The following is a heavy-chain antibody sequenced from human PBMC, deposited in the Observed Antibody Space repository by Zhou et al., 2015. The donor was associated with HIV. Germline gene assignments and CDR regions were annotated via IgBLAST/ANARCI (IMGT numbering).Heavy chain of an antibody. V-gene: IGHV3-11*01. J-gene: IGHJ4*02. CDR1: GFTFSDYY. CDR2: ISESGTTI. D-gene: IGHD3-10*01. CDR3: AKDAYYYASDL. Sequence: VQLVESGGRPGQAWGGSLRLSCAASGFTFSDYYVTWHRQAPGKGLEWISYISESGTTIHYADSVKGRFTVSRDNAKNSLYPQMNSLRADDTAVYYCAKDAYYYASDLWGQGTLVTVSS.